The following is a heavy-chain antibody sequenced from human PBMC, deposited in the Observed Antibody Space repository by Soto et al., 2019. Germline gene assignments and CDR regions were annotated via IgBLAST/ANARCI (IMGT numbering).Heavy chain of an antibody. Sequence: SETLSLTCTVSGGSVSSGSYYWSWIRQPPGKGLEWIGYIYYSGSTNYNPSLKSRVTISVDTSKNQFSLKLSSVTAADTAVYYCARTITMVRGVMIYFDYWGQGTLVTVSS. CDR3: ARTITMVRGVMIYFDY. CDR1: GGSVSSGSYY. CDR2: IYYSGST. J-gene: IGHJ4*02. D-gene: IGHD3-10*01. V-gene: IGHV4-61*01.